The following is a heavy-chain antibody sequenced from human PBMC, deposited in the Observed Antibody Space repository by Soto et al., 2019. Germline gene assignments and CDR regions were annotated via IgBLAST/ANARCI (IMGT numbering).Heavy chain of an antibody. D-gene: IGHD3-10*01. CDR1: GFTFSSYG. CDR2: IWYDGSNK. V-gene: IGHV3-33*06. CDR3: AKFYYYGSGSLDYYYYGMDV. Sequence: GGSLRLSCAASGFTFSSYGMHWVRQAPGKGLEWVAVIWYDGSNKYYADSVKGRFTISRDNSKNTLYLQMNSLRAEDTAVYYCAKFYYYGSGSLDYYYYGMDVWGQGTTVTVSS. J-gene: IGHJ6*02.